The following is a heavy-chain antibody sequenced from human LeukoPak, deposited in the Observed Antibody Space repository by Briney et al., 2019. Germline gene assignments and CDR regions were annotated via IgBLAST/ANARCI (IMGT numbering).Heavy chain of an antibody. D-gene: IGHD7-27*01. V-gene: IGHV3-23*01. CDR1: GFTFSSYA. J-gene: IGHJ6*03. CDR2: ISGSGGST. Sequence: KPGGSLRLSCAASGFTFSSYAMSWVRQAPGKGLEWVSAISGSGGSTYYADSVKGRFTISRDNSKNTLYLQMNSLRAEDTAVYYCANFLTGAWYYYYMDVWGKGTTVTVSS. CDR3: ANFLTGAWYYYYMDV.